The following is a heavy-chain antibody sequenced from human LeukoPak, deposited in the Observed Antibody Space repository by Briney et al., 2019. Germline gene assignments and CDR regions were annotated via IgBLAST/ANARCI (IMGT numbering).Heavy chain of an antibody. D-gene: IGHD6-13*01. CDR3: ARVGAAAGCYYYYMDV. CDR2: IYYSGST. Sequence: PSETLSLTCTVSGGSISSYYWSWIRQPPGKGLEWIGYIYYSGSTNYNPSLKSRVTISVDTSKNQFSLKLSSVTAADTAVYYCARVGAAAGCYYYYMDVWGKGTTVTVSS. V-gene: IGHV4-59*01. CDR1: GGSISSYY. J-gene: IGHJ6*03.